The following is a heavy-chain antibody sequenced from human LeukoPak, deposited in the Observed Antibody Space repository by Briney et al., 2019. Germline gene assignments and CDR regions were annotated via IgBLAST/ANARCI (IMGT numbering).Heavy chain of an antibody. CDR1: GFTYSSYN. J-gene: IGHJ4*02. CDR3: ARVLETDCRGGSCYSGLDY. Sequence: GGSLRLSCAASGFTYSSYNMNWVREAPGRGLEWVSSISRTGSYIYYADSVKGRFTISRDNAQNSMYLQMNSLRVEDTAVYYCARVLETDCRGGSCYSGLDYWGQGTLVTVSS. V-gene: IGHV3-21*01. CDR2: ISRTGSYI. D-gene: IGHD2-15*01.